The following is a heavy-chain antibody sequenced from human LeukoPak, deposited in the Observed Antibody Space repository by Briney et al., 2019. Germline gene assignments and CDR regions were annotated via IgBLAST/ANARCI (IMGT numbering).Heavy chain of an antibody. CDR2: IIPIFGTA. V-gene: IGHV1-69*05. J-gene: IGHJ4*02. CDR1: GGTFSSYA. CDR3: ARPRKGYDFFL. Sequence: SVKVSCKASGGTFSSYAISWMRQAPGQGLEWMGGIIPIFGTANYAQKFQGGVTITTDESTSTAYMELSSLRSEDTAVYYCARPRKGYDFFLWGQGTLVTVSS. D-gene: IGHD3-3*01.